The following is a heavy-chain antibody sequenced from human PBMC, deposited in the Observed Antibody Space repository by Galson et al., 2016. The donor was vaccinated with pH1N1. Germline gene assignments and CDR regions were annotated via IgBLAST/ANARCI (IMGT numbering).Heavy chain of an antibody. Sequence: SETLSLTCTVSGGSISSYYWSWIRQPAGKRLEWIGRIYSSGSTNYNPSLKSRVTMSVDTSKNQFSLKLSSVTAADTAVYYCARDHGFGSENMGDWFDPWGQGTLVTVSS. V-gene: IGHV4-4*07. CDR1: GGSISSYY. CDR2: IYSSGST. CDR3: ARDHGFGSENMGDWFDP. D-gene: IGHD3-10*01. J-gene: IGHJ5*02.